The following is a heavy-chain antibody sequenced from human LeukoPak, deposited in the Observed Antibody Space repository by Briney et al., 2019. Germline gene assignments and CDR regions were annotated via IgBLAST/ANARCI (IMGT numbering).Heavy chain of an antibody. D-gene: IGHD4-17*01. CDR3: AILTTVTTKGDY. Sequence: GGSLRLSCAASGFTFSSYAMSWVRQAPGKGLEWVSAINGSGGSTYYADSVKGRFTISRDNSKNTLYLQMNSLRAEDTAVYYCAILTTVTTKGDYWGQGTLVTVSS. J-gene: IGHJ4*02. V-gene: IGHV3-23*01. CDR1: GFTFSSYA. CDR2: INGSGGST.